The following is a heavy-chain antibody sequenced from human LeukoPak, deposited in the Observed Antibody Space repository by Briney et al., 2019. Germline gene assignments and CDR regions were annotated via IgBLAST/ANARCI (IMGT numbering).Heavy chain of an antibody. CDR2: IYYSGST. CDR3: ARHFALLRYFDWLLPFDY. V-gene: IGHV4-39*01. D-gene: IGHD3-9*01. CDR1: GGSISSSSYY. J-gene: IGHJ4*02. Sequence: SETLSLTCTVSGGSISSSSYYWGWIRQPPGKGLEWLGSIYYSGSTYYNPSLKSRVTISVDTSKNQFSLKLSSVTAADTAVYYCARHFALLRYFDWLLPFDYWGQGTLVTVSS.